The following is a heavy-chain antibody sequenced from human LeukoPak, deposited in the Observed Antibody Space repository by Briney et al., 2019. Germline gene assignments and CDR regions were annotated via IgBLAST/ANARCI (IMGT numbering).Heavy chain of an antibody. CDR1: GFTFSSYG. J-gene: IGHJ4*02. CDR2: ISYDGSNK. V-gene: IGHV3-30*18. D-gene: IGHD6-6*01. CDR3: AKYSSSSLFDY. Sequence: GGSLRLSCAASGFTFSSYGMHWVRQAPGKGLEWVAVISYDGSNKYYADSVKGRFTISRDNPKNTLYLQMNSLRAEDTAVYYCAKYSSSSLFDYWGQGTLVTVSS.